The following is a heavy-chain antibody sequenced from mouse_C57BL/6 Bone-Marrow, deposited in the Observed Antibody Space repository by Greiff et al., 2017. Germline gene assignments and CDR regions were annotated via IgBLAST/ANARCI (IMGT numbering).Heavy chain of an antibody. CDR1: GYTFTSYW. CDR2: INPSSGYT. CDR3: ARFSY. J-gene: IGHJ2*01. Sequence: VQLQQSGAELAKPGASVKLSCKASGYTFTSYWMHWVKQRPGQGLEWIGYINPSSGYTKYNQKFKDTATLTADKSSSTAYMQLSSLTYDDSAVYYCARFSYWGQGTTLTVSS. V-gene: IGHV1-7*01.